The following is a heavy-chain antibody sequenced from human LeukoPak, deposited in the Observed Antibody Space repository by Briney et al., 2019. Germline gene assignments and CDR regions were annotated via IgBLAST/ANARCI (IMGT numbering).Heavy chain of an antibody. CDR2: ISYDGSNK. CDR3: ARGEVANTASLAPLGY. CDR1: GFTFSSYA. Sequence: GGSLRLSCAASGFTFSSYAMHWVRQAPGKGLEWVAVISYDGSNKYYADSVKGRFTISRDNSKNTLYLQMNSLRAEDTAVYYCARGEVANTASLAPLGYWGQGTLVTVSS. V-gene: IGHV3-30*04. D-gene: IGHD5-18*01. J-gene: IGHJ4*02.